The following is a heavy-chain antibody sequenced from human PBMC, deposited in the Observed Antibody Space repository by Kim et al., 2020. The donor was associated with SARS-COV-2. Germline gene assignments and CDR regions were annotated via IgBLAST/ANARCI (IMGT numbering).Heavy chain of an antibody. CDR3: ARNPKYYYDSSGSTD. CDR1: GGSISSSNW. Sequence: SETLSLTCAVSGGSISSSNWWSWVRQPPGKGLEWIGEIYHSGSTNYNPSLKSRVTISVDKSKNQFSLKLSSVTAADTAVYYCARNPKYYYDSSGSTDWGQGTLVTVSS. V-gene: IGHV4-4*02. D-gene: IGHD3-22*01. J-gene: IGHJ4*02. CDR2: IYHSGST.